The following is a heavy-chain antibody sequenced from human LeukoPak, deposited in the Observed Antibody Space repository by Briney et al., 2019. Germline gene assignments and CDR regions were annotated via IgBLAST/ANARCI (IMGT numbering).Heavy chain of an antibody. V-gene: IGHV4-30-4*08. CDR2: IYYSGST. CDR1: GGSISSGDYY. J-gene: IGHJ4*02. CDR3: ARIKDGGNSPYFDY. D-gene: IGHD4-23*01. Sequence: SQTLSLTCTVSGGSISSGDYYWSWIRQPPGKGLEWIGYIYYSGSTYYNPSLKSRVTISVDTSKNQFSLKLSSVTAADTAVYYCARIKDGGNSPYFDYWGQGTLVTVSS.